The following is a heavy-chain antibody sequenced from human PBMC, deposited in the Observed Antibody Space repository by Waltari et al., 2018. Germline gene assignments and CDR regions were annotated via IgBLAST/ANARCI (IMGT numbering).Heavy chain of an antibody. CDR2: ISSSSSYI. D-gene: IGHD3-22*01. CDR1: GFTFSSYS. J-gene: IGHJ4*02. V-gene: IGHV3-21*01. CDR3: ARAGMNYYDSSGCFDY. Sequence: EVQLVESGGGLVKPGGSLRLSCAASGFTFSSYSMNWVRQAPGKGLEWGSSISSSSSYIYDADSVRGRFTIARYNAKNSLYLQMNSLRAEGTAVYYCARAGMNYYDSSGCFDYWGQGTLVTVSS.